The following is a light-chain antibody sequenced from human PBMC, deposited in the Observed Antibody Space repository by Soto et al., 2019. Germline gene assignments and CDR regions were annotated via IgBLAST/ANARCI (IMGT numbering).Light chain of an antibody. CDR2: GAS. Sequence: EIVLTQSPGTLSLSPGERATLSCRASQSVSSNYLAWYQQKPGQAPRLLIYGASSRATGIPDRFSGTGSEKDFTLTISNLEPEDFAVYYCQQRNNWPPWTFGQGTKVDIK. V-gene: IGKV3D-20*02. J-gene: IGKJ1*01. CDR3: QQRNNWPPWT. CDR1: QSVSSNY.